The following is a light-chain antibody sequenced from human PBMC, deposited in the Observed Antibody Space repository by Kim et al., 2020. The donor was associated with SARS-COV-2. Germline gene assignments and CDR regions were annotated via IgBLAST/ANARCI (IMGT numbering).Light chain of an antibody. CDR1: QSLSSN. CDR3: KQYNNWVFT. CDR2: DAF. Sequence: EIQMTQSPATLSVSVGERVAITCRASQSLSSNLAWYQQKPGQAPRLLIYDAFTRASGIPARFSGSGSGTEFTLTISSLQSEDFALYYFKQYNNWVFTFGPGSKVDIK. J-gene: IGKJ3*01. V-gene: IGKV3-15*01.